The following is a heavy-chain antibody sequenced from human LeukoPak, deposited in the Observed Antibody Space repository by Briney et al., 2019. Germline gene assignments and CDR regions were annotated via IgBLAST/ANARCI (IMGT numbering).Heavy chain of an antibody. Sequence: GGSLRLSCAASGFTFSDYYMSWVRQAPGKGLEWVSVIYSGGSTYYADSVKGRFTISRDNSKNTLYLQMNSLRAEDTAVYYCLWNNEPYSGGQGTLVTVSS. CDR2: IYSGGST. CDR3: LWNNEPYS. CDR1: GFTFSDYY. V-gene: IGHV3-53*01. J-gene: IGHJ4*02. D-gene: IGHD1/OR15-1a*01.